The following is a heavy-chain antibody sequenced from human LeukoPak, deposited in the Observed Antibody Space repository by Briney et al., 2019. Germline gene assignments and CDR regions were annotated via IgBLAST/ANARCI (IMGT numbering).Heavy chain of an antibody. CDR1: GYTFTGYY. D-gene: IGHD2-21*02. CDR3: ARGGAYCAGDCYSDY. CDR2: INPNSGGT. Sequence: GASVKVSCKASGYTFTGYYMHWVRQAPGQGLEWMGWINPNSGGTYYAQKFQGRVTMTRDTSISTAYMELSRLRSDDTAVYYCARGGAYCAGDCYSDYWGQGTLVTVSS. J-gene: IGHJ4*02. V-gene: IGHV1-2*02.